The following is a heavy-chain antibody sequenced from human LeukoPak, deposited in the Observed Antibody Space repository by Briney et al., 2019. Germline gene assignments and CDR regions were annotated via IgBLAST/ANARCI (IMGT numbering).Heavy chain of an antibody. CDR2: IYHSGST. CDR1: GYSISSGYY. J-gene: IGHJ6*02. CDR3: ARVPIAAAGTGAGMDV. D-gene: IGHD6-13*01. Sequence: PSETLSLTCTVSGYSISSGYYWGWIRQPPGKGLEWIGSIYHSGSTYYNPSLKSRVTISVDTSKNQFSLKLSSVTAADTAVYYCARVPIAAAGTGAGMDVWGQGTTVTVSS. V-gene: IGHV4-38-2*02.